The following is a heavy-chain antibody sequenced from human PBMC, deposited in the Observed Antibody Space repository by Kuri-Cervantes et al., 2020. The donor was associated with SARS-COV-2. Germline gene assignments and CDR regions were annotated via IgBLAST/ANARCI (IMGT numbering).Heavy chain of an antibody. V-gene: IGHV3-23*03. J-gene: IGHJ4*02. CDR3: AKDIAVAGHFDY. D-gene: IGHD6-19*01. CDR1: GSTFSSYA. CDR2: IYSGGSST. Sequence: GESLKISCAASGSTFSSYAMSWVRQAPGKGLEWVSVIYSGGSSTYYADSVKGRFTISRDNSKNTLYLQMNSLRAEDTAVYYCAKDIAVAGHFDYWGQGTLVTVSS.